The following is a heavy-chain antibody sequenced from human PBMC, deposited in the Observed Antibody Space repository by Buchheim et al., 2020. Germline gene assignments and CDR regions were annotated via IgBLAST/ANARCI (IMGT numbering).Heavy chain of an antibody. CDR1: GFTFSSYA. V-gene: IGHV3-23*01. CDR3: AKDLQKPGWLGWGNWDY. J-gene: IGHJ4*02. CDR2: ISGSGGST. Sequence: EVQLLESGGGLVQPGGSLRLSCAASGFTFSSYAMSWVCQAPGKGLEWVSAISGSGGSTYYADSVKGRFTISRDNSKNTLYLQMNSLRAEDTAVYYCAKDLQKPGWLGWGNWDYWGQGTL. D-gene: IGHD6-19*01.